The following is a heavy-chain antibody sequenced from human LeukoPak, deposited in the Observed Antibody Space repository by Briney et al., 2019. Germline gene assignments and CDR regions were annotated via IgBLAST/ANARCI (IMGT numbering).Heavy chain of an antibody. CDR2: ISGSGGST. V-gene: IGHV3-23*01. D-gene: IGHD4-11*01. Sequence: GGSLRLSCAASGFSFSSYAMSWVRQAPGKGLEWVSAISGSGGSTYYADSVKGRFTISREKTKNTLYLQMNSLRAEDTAVYYCAKAFTVTTLYWGQGTLVTVSS. CDR3: AKAFTVTTLY. CDR1: GFSFSSYA. J-gene: IGHJ4*02.